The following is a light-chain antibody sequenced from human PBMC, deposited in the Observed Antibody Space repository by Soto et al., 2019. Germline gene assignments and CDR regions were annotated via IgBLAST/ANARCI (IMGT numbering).Light chain of an antibody. Sequence: EIVLTQSPATLSLSPGERATLSCRASQSVGSFLAWYQQKSGQAPRLLISDASNRAPGIPARFSGSGSGTDFTLTIISLEPEDFAVYYCQHRSNWLGTFGPGTKVDSK. V-gene: IGKV3-11*01. CDR1: QSVGSF. J-gene: IGKJ3*01. CDR3: QHRSNWLGT. CDR2: DAS.